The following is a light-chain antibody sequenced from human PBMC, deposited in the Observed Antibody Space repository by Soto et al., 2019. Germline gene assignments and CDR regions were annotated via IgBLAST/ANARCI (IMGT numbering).Light chain of an antibody. V-gene: IGKV3-11*01. CDR1: QSVSSY. Sequence: EIVLTQSRATLSLSPGERATLSCRASQSVSSYLAWYQQKPGQAPRLLIYDASNRATGIPARFSGSGSGTDFTLTISSLEPEDFAVYYCQQRSNWLPSTFGQGTKV. CDR3: QQRSNWLPST. J-gene: IGKJ1*01. CDR2: DAS.